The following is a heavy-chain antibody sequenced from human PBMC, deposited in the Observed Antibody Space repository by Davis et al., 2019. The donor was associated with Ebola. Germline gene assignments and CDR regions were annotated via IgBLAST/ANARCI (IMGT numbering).Heavy chain of an antibody. CDR1: GDSFSPHY. D-gene: IGHD6-19*01. V-gene: IGHV4-59*08. J-gene: IGHJ4*02. Sequence: SETLSLTCTVSGDSFSPHYWSWIRQPPGKGLEWIGYMFYSGYTKYHPSLKSRVSISVDTSKNQFSLKLSSVTAADTAVYYCARWAVAGTLIFWGDYFDYWGQGTLVTVSS. CDR2: MFYSGYT. CDR3: ARWAVAGTLIFWGDYFDY.